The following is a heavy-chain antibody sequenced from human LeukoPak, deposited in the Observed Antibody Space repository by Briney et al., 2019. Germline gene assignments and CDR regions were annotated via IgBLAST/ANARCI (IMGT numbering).Heavy chain of an antibody. J-gene: IGHJ4*02. CDR3: AKDRTSDDSDDDY. D-gene: IGHD3-22*01. V-gene: IGHV3-30*02. CDR2: IRYDGTNK. Sequence: GGSLRLSCAASGFTFSRFGMHWVRQAPGMGLEWVAFIRYDGTNKYYADSVKGRFTVFRDNSKNTLYLETNSLRTEDTAVYYCAKDRTSDDSDDDYWGQGTLVTVSS. CDR1: GFTFSRFG.